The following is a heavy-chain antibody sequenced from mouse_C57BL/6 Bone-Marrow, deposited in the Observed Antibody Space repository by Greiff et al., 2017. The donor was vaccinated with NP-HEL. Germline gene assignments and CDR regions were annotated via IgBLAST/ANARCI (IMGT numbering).Heavy chain of an antibody. J-gene: IGHJ4*01. CDR3: AILLWPYAMDY. V-gene: IGHV1-26*01. CDR2: INPNNGGT. D-gene: IGHD2-10*01. CDR1: GYTFTDYY. Sequence: VQLQQSGPELVKPGASVKISCKASGYTFTDYYMNWVKQSHGKSLEWIGDINPNNGGTSYNQKFKGKATLTVDKSSSTAYMELRSLTSEDSAVYYCAILLWPYAMDYWGQGTSVTVSS.